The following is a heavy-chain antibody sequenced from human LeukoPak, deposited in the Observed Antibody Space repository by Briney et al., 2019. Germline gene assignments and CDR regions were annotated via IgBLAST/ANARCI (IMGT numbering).Heavy chain of an antibody. V-gene: IGHV3-9*01. CDR2: ISWNSGSI. CDR1: GFTFDDYA. D-gene: IGHD3-16*01. Sequence: PGRSLRLSCAASGFTFDDYAMHWVRQAPGKGLEWVSGISWNSGSIGYADSVKGRFTISRDNAKNALYLQMNSLRAEDTAVYYCATNSGKRFGQWGQGTLVTVSS. J-gene: IGHJ4*02. CDR3: ATNSGKRFGQ.